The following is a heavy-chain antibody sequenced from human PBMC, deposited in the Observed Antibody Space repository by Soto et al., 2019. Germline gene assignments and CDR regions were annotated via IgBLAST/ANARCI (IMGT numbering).Heavy chain of an antibody. D-gene: IGHD3-10*01. V-gene: IGHV1-3*01. CDR3: AREGSITMVRGVKGAFDI. CDR1: GYTFTSYA. CDR2: INAGNGNT. J-gene: IGHJ3*02. Sequence: ASVKVSCKASGYTFTSYAMHWVRQAPGQRLEWMGWINAGNGNTKYSQKIQGRVTITRDTSASTAYMELSSLRSEDTAVYYCAREGSITMVRGVKGAFDIWGQGTMVTVSS.